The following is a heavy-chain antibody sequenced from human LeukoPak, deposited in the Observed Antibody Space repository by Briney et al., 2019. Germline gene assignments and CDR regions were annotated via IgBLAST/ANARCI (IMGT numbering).Heavy chain of an antibody. V-gene: IGHV3-21*01. Sequence: GGSLRLSCAASGLTFSNYNMNWVRQAPGKGREGVSSISIISSYISYADSVKGRFTISRDNAKNSLYLQMNSLRAEDTAVYYCARDLGAAAEYFQHWGQGTLVTVSS. J-gene: IGHJ1*01. D-gene: IGHD6-13*01. CDR2: ISIISSYI. CDR1: GLTFSNYN. CDR3: ARDLGAAAEYFQH.